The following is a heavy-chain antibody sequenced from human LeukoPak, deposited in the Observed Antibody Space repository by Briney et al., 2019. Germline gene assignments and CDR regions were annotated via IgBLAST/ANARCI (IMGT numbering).Heavy chain of an antibody. CDR1: GFTFSSYG. D-gene: IGHD1-14*01. CDR3: ARASGRGAPPHRRGPYYYYYYMDV. J-gene: IGHJ6*03. V-gene: IGHV3-30*02. CDR2: IRYDGSNK. Sequence: GGSLRLSCGASGFTFSSYGMHWVRQAPGKGLEWVAFIRYDGSNKYYADSAKGRFTISRDNSKNTLYLQMNSLRAEDTAVYYCARASGRGAPPHRRGPYYYYYYMDVWGKGTTVTVSS.